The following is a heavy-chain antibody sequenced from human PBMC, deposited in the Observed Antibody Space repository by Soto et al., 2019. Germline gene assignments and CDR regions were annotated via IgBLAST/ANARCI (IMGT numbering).Heavy chain of an antibody. D-gene: IGHD2-2*01. CDR2: INPSGGST. Sequence: ASVKVSCKASGYTFTSYYMHWVRQEPGQGLEWMGIINPSGGSTSYAQKFQGRVTMTRNTSTSTVYMELSSLRSEDTAVYYCARDQRYCSSTSCPGGAFDIWGQGTMVTVSS. CDR1: GYTFTSYY. V-gene: IGHV1-46*03. CDR3: ARDQRYCSSTSCPGGAFDI. J-gene: IGHJ3*02.